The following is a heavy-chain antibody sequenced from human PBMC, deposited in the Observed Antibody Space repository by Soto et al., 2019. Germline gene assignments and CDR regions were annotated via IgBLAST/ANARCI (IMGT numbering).Heavy chain of an antibody. J-gene: IGHJ4*02. CDR1: GFTFSSYS. Sequence: EVQLVESGGGLVKPGGSLRVSCVASGFTFSSYSMNWVRQAPGKGLEWVSSISSLSSYIYYADSVKGRFTISRDNAKNSLYLQMNSLRAEDTAIYYCARGEPWFDYWGQGTLVTVSS. D-gene: IGHD5-12*01. CDR2: ISSLSSYI. V-gene: IGHV3-21*01. CDR3: ARGEPWFDY.